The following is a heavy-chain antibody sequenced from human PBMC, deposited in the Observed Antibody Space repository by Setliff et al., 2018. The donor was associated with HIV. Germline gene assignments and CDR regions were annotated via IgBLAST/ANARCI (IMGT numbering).Heavy chain of an antibody. CDR3: ARGESTTWDLAEYFQH. Sequence: KPSETLSLTCTVSGVSVSSGGYYWSWVRQHPGKGLEWIGYVYHTATTYFNPSLKSRITISVDTSKNQFSLKLGFVTAADTAVYYCARGESTTWDLAEYFQHWGHSTLVTVSS. CDR2: VYHTATT. J-gene: IGHJ1*01. V-gene: IGHV4-31*03. D-gene: IGHD2-2*01. CDR1: GVSVSSGGYY.